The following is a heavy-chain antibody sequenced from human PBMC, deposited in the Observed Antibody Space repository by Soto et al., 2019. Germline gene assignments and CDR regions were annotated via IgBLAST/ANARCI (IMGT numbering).Heavy chain of an antibody. V-gene: IGHV1-18*01. D-gene: IGHD4-4*01. J-gene: IGHJ4*02. CDR3: AISLYSNYAFDY. Sequence: ASVKVSCKASGYTFTSYGISWVRQAPGQGLEWMGWISAYNGNTNYAQKLQGRVTMTTDTSTSTAYMELRSLRSDDTAVYYCAISLYSNYAFDYWDQGTLVTVSS. CDR1: GYTFTSYG. CDR2: ISAYNGNT.